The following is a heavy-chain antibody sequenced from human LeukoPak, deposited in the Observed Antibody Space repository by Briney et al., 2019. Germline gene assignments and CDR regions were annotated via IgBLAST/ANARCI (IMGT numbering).Heavy chain of an antibody. Sequence: SVKVSCKASGGTFSSYAISWVRQAPGQGLEWMGGIIPIFGTANYAQKFQGRVTITADESTSTAYMELSSLRSGDTAVYYCARVILSGSYYPFDYWGRGTLVTVSS. V-gene: IGHV1-69*01. CDR2: IIPIFGTA. CDR3: ARVILSGSYYPFDY. D-gene: IGHD1-26*01. J-gene: IGHJ4*02. CDR1: GGTFSSYA.